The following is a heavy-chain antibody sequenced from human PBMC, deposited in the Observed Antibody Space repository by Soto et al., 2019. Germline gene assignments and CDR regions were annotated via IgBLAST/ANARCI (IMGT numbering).Heavy chain of an antibody. CDR3: ARDLSYCRSTSCYTGDAFDS. CDR1: GYTFTSYG. Sequence: ASVKVSCKASGYTFTSYGISWVRQAPGQGLEWMGWISAYNGNTNYAQKLQGRVTMTTATSTSTAYMELRSLRSDDTSVYYCARDLSYCRSTSCYTGDAFDSWGQGTMVTVSS. CDR2: ISAYNGNT. J-gene: IGHJ3*02. V-gene: IGHV1-18*01. D-gene: IGHD2-2*02.